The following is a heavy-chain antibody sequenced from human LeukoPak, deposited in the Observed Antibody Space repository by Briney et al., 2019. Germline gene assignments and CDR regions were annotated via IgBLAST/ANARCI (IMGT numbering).Heavy chain of an antibody. J-gene: IGHJ4*02. D-gene: IGHD4-17*01. Sequence: GSLRLSCAASGFTFDDYGMSWVRQAPGKGLEWVSGINWNGGSTGYADSEKGRFTISRDNAKNSLYLQMNSLRAEDTALYYCARATSQGYGDLPDYWGQGTLVTVSS. CDR1: GFTFDDYG. V-gene: IGHV3-20*04. CDR2: INWNGGST. CDR3: ARATSQGYGDLPDY.